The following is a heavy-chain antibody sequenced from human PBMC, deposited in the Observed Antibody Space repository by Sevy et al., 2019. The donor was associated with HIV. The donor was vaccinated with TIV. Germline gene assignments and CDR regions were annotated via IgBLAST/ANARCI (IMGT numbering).Heavy chain of an antibody. CDR1: GGSISSSDYY. CDR2: ISYSGNT. CDR3: ARRLYGDYSDAFDI. Sequence: SETLSLTCTVPGGSISSSDYYWSWIRQPPGKGLEWIGYISYSGNTYYSPSLTSRVTVSGDTSQNQFSLKLSSVTAAVTAVYYCARRLYGDYSDAFDIWGQGTVVTVSS. V-gene: IGHV4-30-4*01. D-gene: IGHD4-17*01. J-gene: IGHJ3*02.